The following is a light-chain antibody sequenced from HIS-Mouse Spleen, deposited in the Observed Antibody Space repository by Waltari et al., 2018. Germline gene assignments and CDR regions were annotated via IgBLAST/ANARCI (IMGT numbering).Light chain of an antibody. Sequence: SSELTQDPAVSVALGPTVRITCQGDRLRRYYASWYQQNPGQAPGLVIYGKNTRPSGIPDPFSGSSSGNTASLTITGAQAEDEADYYCNSRDSSGNHVVFGGGTKLTVL. V-gene: IGLV3-19*01. CDR3: NSRDSSGNHVV. CDR1: RLRRYY. J-gene: IGLJ2*01. CDR2: GKN.